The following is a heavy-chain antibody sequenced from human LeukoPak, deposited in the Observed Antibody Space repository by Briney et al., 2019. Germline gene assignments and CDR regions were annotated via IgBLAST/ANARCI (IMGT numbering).Heavy chain of an antibody. Sequence: GGSLRLSCAASGFTFSSSAMSWVRQAPGKGLYWVSAISGSGTGTYYADSVKGRFAISRDNSKNTLYLQMNSLRAEDTAVYYCAKEGGTGTRFDYWGQGTLVTVSS. J-gene: IGHJ4*02. D-gene: IGHD1-1*01. CDR1: GFTFSSSA. CDR2: ISGSGTGT. V-gene: IGHV3-23*01. CDR3: AKEGGTGTRFDY.